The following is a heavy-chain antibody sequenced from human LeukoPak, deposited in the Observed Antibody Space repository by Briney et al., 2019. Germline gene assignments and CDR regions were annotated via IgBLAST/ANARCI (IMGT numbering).Heavy chain of an antibody. V-gene: IGHV1-18*01. D-gene: IGHD3-22*01. J-gene: IGHJ4*02. CDR2: ISAYNGDT. CDR3: ARDRYYYDSSGYYLFDY. Sequence: ASVKVSCEASGYTFRNYGISWLRQAPGQGLEWMGWISAYNGDTNFAQKFQGRVTMTTDTSTSTAYMELRSLRSDDTAVYYCARDRYYYDSSGYYLFDYWGQGTLVTVSS. CDR1: GYTFRNYG.